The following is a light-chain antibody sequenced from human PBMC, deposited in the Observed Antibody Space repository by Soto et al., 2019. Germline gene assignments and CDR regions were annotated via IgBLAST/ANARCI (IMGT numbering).Light chain of an antibody. CDR2: DAS. CDR1: QSVGVF. V-gene: IGKV3-11*01. J-gene: IGKJ3*01. Sequence: EIVLIQFPATLSLSPGESATLSCRASQSVGVFLAWYQQKSGQTPRLLIYDASNRAPGIPARFSGSGSGTDFTLTISTLEPEDFAVYYCQHRNDWLGTFGPGTKVDIK. CDR3: QHRNDWLGT.